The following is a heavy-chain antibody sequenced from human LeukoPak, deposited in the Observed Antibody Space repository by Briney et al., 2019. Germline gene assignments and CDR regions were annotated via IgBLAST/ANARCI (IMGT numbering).Heavy chain of an antibody. V-gene: IGHV4-59*01. CDR3: ARAPNPDFFDD. J-gene: IGHJ4*02. Sequence: SEALSLTCTVSSGSIRTSYCSWIRQPPGKGLEWIGYIYYSGSTNYNPSLKSRVTISVDTSRNQFSLKLSSVTAADTAVYYCARAPNPDFFDDWGQGTLVTVSS. D-gene: IGHD2-8*01. CDR1: SGSIRTSY. CDR2: IYYSGST.